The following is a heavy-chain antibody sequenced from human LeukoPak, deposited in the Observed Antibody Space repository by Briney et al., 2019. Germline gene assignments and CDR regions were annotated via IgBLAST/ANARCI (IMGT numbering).Heavy chain of an antibody. CDR2: IIPIFGTA. CDR3: ARVSRIAAAGINLVY. J-gene: IGHJ4*02. CDR1: GGTFSSYA. Sequence: SVKVSCKASGGTFSSYAISWARQAPGQGLEWMGGIIPIFGTANYAQKFQGRVTITADESTSTAYMELSSLRSEDTAVYYCARVSRIAAAGINLVYWGQGTLVTVSS. V-gene: IGHV1-69*13. D-gene: IGHD6-13*01.